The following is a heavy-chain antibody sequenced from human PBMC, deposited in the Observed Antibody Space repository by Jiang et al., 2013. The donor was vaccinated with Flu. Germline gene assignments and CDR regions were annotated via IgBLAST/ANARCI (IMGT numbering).Heavy chain of an antibody. CDR2: IKSKTDGGTT. Sequence: NAWMSWVRQAPGKGLEWVGRIKSKTDGGTTDYAAPVKGRFTISRDDSKNTLYLQMNSLKTEDTAVYYCTTDADRGYSYGRDYWGQGTLVTVSS. V-gene: IGHV3-15*01. J-gene: IGHJ4*02. D-gene: IGHD5-18*01. CDR3: TTDADRGYSYGRDY. CDR1: NAW.